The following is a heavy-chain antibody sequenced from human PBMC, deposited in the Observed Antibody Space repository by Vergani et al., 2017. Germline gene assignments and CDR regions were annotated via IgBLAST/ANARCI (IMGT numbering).Heavy chain of an antibody. D-gene: IGHD5-12*01. CDR2: ISDDGFNT. J-gene: IGHJ6*02. Sequence: EVQVVESGGGLVQPGGSLRLSCAATGFPLSRYWMQWVRQTPGKGFVWVARISDDGFNTNYAVSVKGRFTISGDTANNTLYLQMNSLRPDYTAVYYCARAVATLTRCMDVWGRGTTVTVSS. V-gene: IGHV3-74*01. CDR1: GFPLSRYW. CDR3: ARAVATLTRCMDV.